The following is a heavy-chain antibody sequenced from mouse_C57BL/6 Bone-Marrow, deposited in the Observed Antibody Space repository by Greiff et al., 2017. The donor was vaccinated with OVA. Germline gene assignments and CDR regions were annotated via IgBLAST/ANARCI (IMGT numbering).Heavy chain of an antibody. V-gene: IGHV10-1*01. CDR3: VRHGYGSGSFYFDY. Sequence: EVQLVESGGGLVQPKGSLKLSCAASGFSFNTYAMSWVRQAPGKDLEWVARIRSKSNNYATYYADSVKDRFTISRDDSKSMLYLQMNNLKTEDTAMYYCVRHGYGSGSFYFDYWGKGTTLTVSS. D-gene: IGHD1-1*01. J-gene: IGHJ2*01. CDR1: GFSFNTYA. CDR2: IRSKSNNYAT.